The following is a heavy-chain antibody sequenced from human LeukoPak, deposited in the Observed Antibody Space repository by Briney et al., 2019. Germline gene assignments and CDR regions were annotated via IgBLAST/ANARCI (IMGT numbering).Heavy chain of an antibody. V-gene: IGHV4-39*01. CDR3: ARLGTYYYDSSGYFDAFDI. D-gene: IGHD3-22*01. J-gene: IGHJ3*02. Sequence: PSETLSLTCTVSGDSISSSSYYWGWIRQPPGKGLEWIGSIYYSGSTYYNPSLKSRVTISVDTSKNQFSLKLSSVTAADTAVYYCARLGTYYYDSSGYFDAFDIWGQGTMVTVSS. CDR2: IYYSGST. CDR1: GDSISSSSYY.